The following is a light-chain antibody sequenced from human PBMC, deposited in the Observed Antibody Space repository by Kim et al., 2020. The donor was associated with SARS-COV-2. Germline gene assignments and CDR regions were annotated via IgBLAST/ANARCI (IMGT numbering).Light chain of an antibody. V-gene: IGKV1-27*01. CDR1: QGISNY. CDR2: SAT. CDR3: QKYNAAPWT. Sequence: DIQMTQSPSSLSASVGDDVTITCRASQGISNYLAWYQQKPGKAPKLLIYSATTLQFGISSRFSGSGSGTDFTLTISDLQPEDVATYYCQKYNAAPWTFGHGTKLEIK. J-gene: IGKJ1*01.